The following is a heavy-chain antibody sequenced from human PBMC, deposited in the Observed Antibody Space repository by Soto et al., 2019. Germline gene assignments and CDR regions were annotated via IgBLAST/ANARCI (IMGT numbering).Heavy chain of an antibody. CDR3: AKNLVFVDHAYMDV. Sequence: QVQLVQSGAEVKKPGSSVKVSCEASGGSFTSYIFTWVRQAPGQGLEWMGRVIPIQGTANYALKFQDRVTITADKSTNTVYMELRSLRPEDTALYYCAKNLVFVDHAYMDVWGKGTTVTVSS. CDR2: VIPIQGTA. J-gene: IGHJ6*03. D-gene: IGHD2-21*01. CDR1: GGSFTSYI. V-gene: IGHV1-69*08.